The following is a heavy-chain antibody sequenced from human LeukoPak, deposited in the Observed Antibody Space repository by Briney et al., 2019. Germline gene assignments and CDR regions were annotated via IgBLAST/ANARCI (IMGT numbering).Heavy chain of an antibody. V-gene: IGHV3-23*01. Sequence: GGSLRLSCAASGFTFSSYAMSWVRQAPGKGLEWVSAISGSGGSTYYADSVKGRFTFSRDNSKNTLYLQMNSLRAEDSAVYYCAKDPWAQDSSSRDWFDPWGQGTLVTVSS. CDR2: ISGSGGST. CDR3: AKDPWAQDSSSRDWFDP. CDR1: GFTFSSYA. J-gene: IGHJ5*02. D-gene: IGHD6-13*01.